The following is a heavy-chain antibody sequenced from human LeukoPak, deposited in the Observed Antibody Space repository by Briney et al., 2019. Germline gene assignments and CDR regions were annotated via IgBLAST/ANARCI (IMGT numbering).Heavy chain of an antibody. Sequence: ASVEVSCKASGYTFTSYYMHWVRQAPGQGLEWMGWINPNSGDTNYVQKFQGRVTMTRDTSISTAYMELSRLESDDTAVYYCARGDAFDIWGQGTMVTVSS. CDR2: INPNSGDT. CDR3: ARGDAFDI. J-gene: IGHJ3*02. CDR1: GYTFTSYY. V-gene: IGHV1-2*02.